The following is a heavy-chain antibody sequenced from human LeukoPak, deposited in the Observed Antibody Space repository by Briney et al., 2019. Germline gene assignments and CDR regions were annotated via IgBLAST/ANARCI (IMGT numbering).Heavy chain of an antibody. D-gene: IGHD3-3*01. Sequence: GGSLRLSCAASGFTFRSYSMNWVRQAPGKGLGWVSSISSSSTYIYYADSVKGRFIISRDNAKNSLYLQMNSLRAEDTAVYYCARPHPRTVFGVFSYYYGMDVWGQGTTVTVSS. CDR3: ARPHPRTVFGVFSYYYGMDV. J-gene: IGHJ6*02. V-gene: IGHV3-21*01. CDR1: GFTFRSYS. CDR2: ISSSSTYI.